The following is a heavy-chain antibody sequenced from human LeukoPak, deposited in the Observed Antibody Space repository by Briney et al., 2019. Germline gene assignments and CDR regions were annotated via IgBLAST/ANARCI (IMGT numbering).Heavy chain of an antibody. J-gene: IGHJ4*02. D-gene: IGHD5-12*01. V-gene: IGHV1-8*03. Sequence: ASVKVSCKASGYTFTSYDINWVRQATGQGLEWMGWMNPNSGNTGYAQKFQGRVTITRNTSISTAYMELSSLRSEDTAVYYCARDKGSGYACDYWGQGTLVTVSS. CDR2: MNPNSGNT. CDR1: GYTFTSYD. CDR3: ARDKGSGYACDY.